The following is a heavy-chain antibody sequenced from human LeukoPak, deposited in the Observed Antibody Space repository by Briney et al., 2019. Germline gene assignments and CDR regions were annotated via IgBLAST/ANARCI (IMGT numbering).Heavy chain of an antibody. D-gene: IGHD2-2*01. V-gene: IGHV1-46*01. J-gene: IGHJ4*02. Sequence: AASVKVSCKASGYTFTSYYMHWVRQAPGQGLEWMGIINPSGGSTSYAQKFQGRVTMTRDTSISTAYMELSRLRSDDTAVYYCARDRVVVPADQYYFDYWGQGTLVTVSS. CDR2: INPSGGST. CDR1: GYTFTSYY. CDR3: ARDRVVVPADQYYFDY.